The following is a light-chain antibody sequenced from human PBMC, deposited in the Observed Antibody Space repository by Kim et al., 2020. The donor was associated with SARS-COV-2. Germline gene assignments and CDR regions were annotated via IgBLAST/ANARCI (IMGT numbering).Light chain of an antibody. CDR3: QHYGSSPWT. Sequence: EIVLTQSPGTLSLSPGERATLSCRASQSVSSNYLAWYQQKPGQAPRLFIYGASSRATGIPDRFSGSGSGTDFTLTISRLEPEDFAVYYCQHYGSSPWTFGQGTKVDIK. V-gene: IGKV3-20*01. J-gene: IGKJ1*01. CDR2: GAS. CDR1: QSVSSNY.